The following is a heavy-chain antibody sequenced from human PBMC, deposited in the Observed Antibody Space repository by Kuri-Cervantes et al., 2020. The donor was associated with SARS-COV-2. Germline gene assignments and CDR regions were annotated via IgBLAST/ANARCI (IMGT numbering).Heavy chain of an antibody. CDR1: GYTFTSYG. CDR3: ARVVVVPAAISNPGGMDV. CDR2: ISAYNGNT. J-gene: IGHJ6*03. D-gene: IGHD2-2*02. Sequence: ASVKVSCKASGYTFTSYGISWVRQAPGQGLEWMGWISAYNGNTNYAQKLQGRVTMTTDTSKSTAYMELSSLRSDDTAVYYCARVVVVPAAISNPGGMDVWGKGTTVTVSS. V-gene: IGHV1-18*01.